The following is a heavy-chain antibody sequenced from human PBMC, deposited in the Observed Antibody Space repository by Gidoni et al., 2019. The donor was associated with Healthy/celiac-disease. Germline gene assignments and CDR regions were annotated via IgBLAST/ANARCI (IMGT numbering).Heavy chain of an antibody. CDR2: ISGSGGST. D-gene: IGHD3-16*01. CDR1: GFTFSSYA. CDR3: ARRGGDPLDTYGMDV. J-gene: IGHJ6*02. V-gene: IGHV3-23*01. Sequence: EVQLLESGGGLVQPGGSLRLSCAASGFTFSSYAMSWVRQAPGKGLEWVSAISGSGGSTYYADSVKGRFTISRDNSKNTLYLQMNSLRAEDTAVYYCARRGGDPLDTYGMDVWGQGTTVTVSS.